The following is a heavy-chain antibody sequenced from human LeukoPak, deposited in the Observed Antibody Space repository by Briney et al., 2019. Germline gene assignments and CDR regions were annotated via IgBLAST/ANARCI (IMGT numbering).Heavy chain of an antibody. J-gene: IGHJ3*02. V-gene: IGHV4-4*07. CDR1: GGSISSYY. CDR2: IYTSGST. D-gene: IGHD3-3*01. CDR3: ARGAITIFGVVRGGDAFDI. Sequence: SETLSLTCTVSGGSISSYYWSWIRQPAGKGLEWIGRIYTSGSTNYNPSLKSRVTMSVDTSKNQFSLKLSSVTAADTAVYYCARGAITIFGVVRGGDAFDIWGQGTMVTVSS.